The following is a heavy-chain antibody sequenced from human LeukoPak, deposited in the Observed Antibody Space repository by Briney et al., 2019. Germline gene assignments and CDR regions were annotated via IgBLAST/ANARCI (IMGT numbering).Heavy chain of an antibody. CDR3: ARHIGGGIEDMDV. V-gene: IGHV4-59*08. Sequence: SETLSLTCTVSGGSIGTYYWSWIRQSPGKGLEWIGYIYVTGTRYNPYLQSRVTISVDRSRNQFFLKMSSVTAADTAVYYCARHIGGGIEDMDVWGKGTKVIVSS. J-gene: IGHJ6*03. D-gene: IGHD3-16*02. CDR2: IYVTGT. CDR1: GGSIGTYY.